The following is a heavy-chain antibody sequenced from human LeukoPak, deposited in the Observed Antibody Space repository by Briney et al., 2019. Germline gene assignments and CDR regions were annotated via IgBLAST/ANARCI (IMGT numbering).Heavy chain of an antibody. J-gene: IGHJ4*02. Sequence: LRLSCAASGFTFSSYGMHWVRQAPGKGLEWVAVISYDGSNKYYADSVKGRFTISRDNSKNTLYLQMNSLRAEDTAVYYCARDGSYGCPHDYWGQGTLVTVSS. CDR2: ISYDGSNK. CDR1: GFTFSSYG. V-gene: IGHV3-30*03. CDR3: ARDGSYGCPHDY. D-gene: IGHD5-18*01.